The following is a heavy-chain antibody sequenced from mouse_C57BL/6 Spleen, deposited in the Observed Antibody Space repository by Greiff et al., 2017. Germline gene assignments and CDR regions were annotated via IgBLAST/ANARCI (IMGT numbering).Heavy chain of an antibody. V-gene: IGHV2-2*01. CDR2: IWSGGST. D-gene: IGHD2-4*01. Sequence: QVQLKESGPGLVQPSQSLSITCTVSGFSLTSYGVHWVRQSPGKGLEWLGVIWSGGSTDYNAAFISRLSISKDNSKSQVFFKMNSLQADDTAIYYCARNRAITTVYYYAMDYWGQGTSVTVSS. CDR3: ARNRAITTVYYYAMDY. J-gene: IGHJ4*01. CDR1: GFSLTSYG.